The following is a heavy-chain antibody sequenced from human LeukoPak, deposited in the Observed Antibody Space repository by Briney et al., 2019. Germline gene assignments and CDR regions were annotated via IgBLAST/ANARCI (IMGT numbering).Heavy chain of an antibody. Sequence: ASVKVSCKASGYTFTGYYMHWVRQAPGQGLEWMGWISPNSGGTNYAQKFQGWVTMTRDTSISTAYMELSRLRSDDTAVYYCARGSIESGSYYYYFDYWGQGTLVTVSS. D-gene: IGHD1-26*01. CDR3: ARGSIESGSYYYYFDY. CDR1: GYTFTGYY. J-gene: IGHJ4*02. V-gene: IGHV1-2*04. CDR2: ISPNSGGT.